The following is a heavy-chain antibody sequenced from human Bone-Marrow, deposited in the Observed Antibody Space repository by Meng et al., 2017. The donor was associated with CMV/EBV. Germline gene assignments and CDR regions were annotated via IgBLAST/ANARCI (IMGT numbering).Heavy chain of an antibody. J-gene: IGHJ5*02. CDR2: IKSDGSEK. CDR1: GFSFSNFW. D-gene: IGHD2-2*01. CDR3: ARTPHCSSTSCGPP. V-gene: IGHV3-7*04. Sequence: VRLLESGGVLVQPGGSLRLSCTVSGFSFSNFWMSWVRQAPGKGLEWVANIKSDGSEKYYLDSVKGRFTISRDNAKNSLYLQMNSLRAEDTAVYYCARTPHCSSTSCGPPWGQGTLVTVSS.